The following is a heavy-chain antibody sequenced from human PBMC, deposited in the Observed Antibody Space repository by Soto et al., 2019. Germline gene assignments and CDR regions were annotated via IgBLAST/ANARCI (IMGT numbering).Heavy chain of an antibody. CDR2: IGTAGDT. CDR3: ARGGGRVATPWFDP. J-gene: IGHJ5*02. Sequence: GGSLRLSCAASGFTFSSYDMHWVRQATGKGLEWVSAIGTAGDTHYPGSVKGRFTISRENAKNSLYLQMNSLRAGDTAVYYCARGGGRVATPWFDPWGQGTLVTVSS. D-gene: IGHD5-12*01. V-gene: IGHV3-13*04. CDR1: GFTFSSYD.